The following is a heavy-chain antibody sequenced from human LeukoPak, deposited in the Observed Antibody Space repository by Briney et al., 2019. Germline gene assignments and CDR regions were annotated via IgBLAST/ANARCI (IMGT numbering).Heavy chain of an antibody. D-gene: IGHD3-22*01. V-gene: IGHV3-74*01. J-gene: IGHJ4*02. Sequence: GGSLRLSCAASGFIFSSYWMHWVRQAPGKGLVWVSRINSDGSSTSYADSVKGRFTISRDNAKNTLYLQMSSLRLEDAAVYYCARWRGEYYYDSRGYRGAIDYWGQGTLVTVSS. CDR1: GFIFSSYW. CDR3: ARWRGEYYYDSRGYRGAIDY. CDR2: INSDGSST.